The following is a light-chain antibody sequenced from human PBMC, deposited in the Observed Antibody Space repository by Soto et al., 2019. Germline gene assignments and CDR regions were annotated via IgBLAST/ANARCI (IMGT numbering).Light chain of an antibody. CDR1: QTVSRY. Sequence: VMTQSPGTLSLSPGERATLCCRASQTVSRYLSWCEQKPGQAPRLLSYDAFNRAPGIPARFSGSESETDFSLTTSSLEPEDFAVYYCLQRGDWPPSYGGGTKVDVK. CDR2: DAF. J-gene: IGKJ4*01. V-gene: IGKV3-11*01. CDR3: LQRGDWPPS.